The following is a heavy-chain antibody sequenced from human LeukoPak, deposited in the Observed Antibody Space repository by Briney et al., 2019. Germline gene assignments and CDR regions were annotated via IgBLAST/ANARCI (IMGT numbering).Heavy chain of an antibody. J-gene: IGHJ5*02. CDR3: ARGGSSWPNWFDP. V-gene: IGHV4-59*01. CDR1: GGSISSYY. Sequence: SETLSLTCTVSGGSISSYYWSWIRQPPGKGLEWIGYIYYSGCTNYNPSLKSRVTISVDTSKNQFSLKLSSVTAADTAVYYCARGGSSWPNWFDPWGQGTLVTVSS. D-gene: IGHD6-13*01. CDR2: IYYSGCT.